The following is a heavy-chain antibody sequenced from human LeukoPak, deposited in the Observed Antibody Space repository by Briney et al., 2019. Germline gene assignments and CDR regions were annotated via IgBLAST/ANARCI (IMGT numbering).Heavy chain of an antibody. J-gene: IGHJ4*02. CDR2: LNWNGGST. V-gene: IGHV3-20*04. CDR3: ARDTYYYDSSGYFDY. Sequence: GGSLRLSCAASGFSLDDYGMSWVRQGPGKGLEWVSGLNWNGGSTGYADSVKGRFTISRDNAKNSLYLQMNSLRAEDTALYYCARDTYYYDSSGYFDYWGQGTLVTVSS. D-gene: IGHD3-22*01. CDR1: GFSLDDYG.